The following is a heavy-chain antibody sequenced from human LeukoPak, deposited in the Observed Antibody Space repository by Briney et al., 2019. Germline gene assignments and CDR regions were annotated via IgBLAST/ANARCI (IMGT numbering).Heavy chain of an antibody. Sequence: GGSLRLSCLASGFTFADYGLGWVRQAPGMGLEWVAFTRSKLYGGAPEYDASVRGRLSVSREDSTSIAYLQMNSLKTEDTAVYYCARGRTVTGAKYYFDYWSQGTLVTASS. J-gene: IGHJ4*02. V-gene: IGHV3-49*04. CDR3: ARGRTVTGAKYYFDY. CDR2: TRSKLYGGAP. CDR1: GFTFADYG. D-gene: IGHD3/OR15-3a*01.